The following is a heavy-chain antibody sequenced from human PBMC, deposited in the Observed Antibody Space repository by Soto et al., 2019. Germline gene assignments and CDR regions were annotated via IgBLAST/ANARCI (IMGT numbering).Heavy chain of an antibody. Sequence: EVQLVESGGGLVQPGGSLRLSCAGSGFTFSGYWMHWVRQAPGKGLEWVSRSNKDGSGTNYADAVKCGCSVSRYNAKNPWYLQMNGLRAEDSGVYFCTREYYGLLAGYYLDFWAQGHLVSVSS. CDR3: TREYYGLLAGYYLDF. J-gene: IGHJ4*02. V-gene: IGHV3-74*01. D-gene: IGHD3-9*01. CDR2: SNKDGSGT. CDR1: GFTFSGYW.